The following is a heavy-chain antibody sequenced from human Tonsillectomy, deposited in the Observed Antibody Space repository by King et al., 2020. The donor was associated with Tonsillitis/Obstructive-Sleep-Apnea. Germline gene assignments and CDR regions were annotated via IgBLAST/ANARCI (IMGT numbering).Heavy chain of an antibody. Sequence: QLVQSGAEVKKPGASVKVSCKASGYTFTSYGISWVRQAPGQGLEWMGWISGHNGNTNYAQKLQGRVTMTTDTSTSTAYMELRSLRSDDTAVYYCARNLVGAVAFDHVDIWGKGTTVTVSS. D-gene: IGHD1-26*01. J-gene: IGHJ6*04. CDR2: ISGHNGNT. V-gene: IGHV1-18*01. CDR3: ARNLVGAVAFDHVDI. CDR1: GYTFTSYG.